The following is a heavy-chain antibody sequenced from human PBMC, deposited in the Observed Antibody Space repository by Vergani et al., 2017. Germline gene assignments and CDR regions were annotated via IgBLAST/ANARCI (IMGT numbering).Heavy chain of an antibody. V-gene: IGHV1-2*02. CDR3: ARGSLAGDLYFDY. J-gene: IGHJ4*02. CDR1: GYTFTGYY. D-gene: IGHD2-21*01. Sequence: QVQLVQSGAEVKKPGASVKVSCKASGYTFTGYYMHWVRQAPGQGLEWMGWINPNSGGKNYAQKFQGRVTMTRDTSISTAYMELSRLRSDDTAVYYCARGSLAGDLYFDYWGQGTLVTVSS. CDR2: INPNSGGK.